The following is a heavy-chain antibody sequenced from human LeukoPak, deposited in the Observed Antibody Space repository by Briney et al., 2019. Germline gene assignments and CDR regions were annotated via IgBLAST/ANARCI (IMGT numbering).Heavy chain of an antibody. V-gene: IGHV3-48*04. CDR1: GITLSNYG. CDR3: AGGGATSFDY. Sequence: GGSLRLSCAVSGITLSNYGMTWVRQAPGKGLEWVSYISFSNSTLYYADSVRGRFTISRDNAKNSLSLQMNSLRAEDTAVYYCAGGGATSFDYWGQGILVTVSS. CDR2: ISFSNSTL. D-gene: IGHD5-12*01. J-gene: IGHJ4*02.